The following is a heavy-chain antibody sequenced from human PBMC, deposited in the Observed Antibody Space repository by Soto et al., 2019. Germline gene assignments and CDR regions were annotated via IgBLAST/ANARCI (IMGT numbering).Heavy chain of an antibody. CDR2: IIPILGIA. CDR3: ASVFSSSITGTTGPLARRFDP. V-gene: IGHV1-69*02. J-gene: IGHJ5*02. D-gene: IGHD1-7*01. Sequence: ASVKVSCKASGGTFSSYTISWVRQAPGQGLEWMGRIIPILGIANYAQKFQGRVTITADKSTSTAYMELSSLRSEDTAVYYYASVFSSSITGTTGPLARRFDPWGQGTLVTVSS. CDR1: GGTFSSYT.